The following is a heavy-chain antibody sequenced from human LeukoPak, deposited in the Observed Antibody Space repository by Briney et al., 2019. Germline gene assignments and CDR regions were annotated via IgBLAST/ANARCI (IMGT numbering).Heavy chain of an antibody. CDR2: ISGSGSIT. D-gene: IGHD3-22*01. Sequence: GGSLRLSCAASGFTSSSYVMSWVRQAPGKGLEWVSAISGSGSITYYADSMKGRFTISRDNSNNTLYLQMNSLTAEDTAVYYCAKDLSSGYYDAFDIWGQGTMVTVSS. V-gene: IGHV3-23*01. J-gene: IGHJ3*02. CDR1: GFTSSSYV. CDR3: AKDLSSGYYDAFDI.